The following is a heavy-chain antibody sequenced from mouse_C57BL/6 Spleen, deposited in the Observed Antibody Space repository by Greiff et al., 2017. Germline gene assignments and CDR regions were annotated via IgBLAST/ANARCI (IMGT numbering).Heavy chain of an antibody. Sequence: QVQLQQPGAELVRPGTSVKLSCKASGYTFTSHWMHWVKQRPGQGLEWIGVIDPSDSYTNYNQKFKGKATLTVDTSSSTAYMQLSSLTSEDSAVYYCARLDYDWFAYWGQGTLVTVSA. CDR2: IDPSDSYT. J-gene: IGHJ3*01. CDR3: ARLDYDWFAY. D-gene: IGHD2-4*01. CDR1: GYTFTSHW. V-gene: IGHV1-59*01.